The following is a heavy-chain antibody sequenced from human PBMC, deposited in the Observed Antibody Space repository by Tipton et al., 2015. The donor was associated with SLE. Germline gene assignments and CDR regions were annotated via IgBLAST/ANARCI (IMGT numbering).Heavy chain of an antibody. V-gene: IGHV1-18*01. Sequence: QLVQSGAEVKKPAASVKVSCKASGYTFTSYGINWVRQAPGQGLEWMGWISAYNGDTNYAQKLRGRVTMTTDTSTTTAYMELRSLRSDDTAVYYCARKEGYYDSTGYWLFDYWGQGTRVTVSS. J-gene: IGHJ4*02. D-gene: IGHD3-22*01. CDR1: GYTFTSYG. CDR3: ARKEGYYDSTGYWLFDY. CDR2: ISAYNGDT.